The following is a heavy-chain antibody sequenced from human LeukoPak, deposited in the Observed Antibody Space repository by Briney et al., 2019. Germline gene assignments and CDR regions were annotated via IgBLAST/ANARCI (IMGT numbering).Heavy chain of an antibody. D-gene: IGHD6-13*01. CDR2: IKQDGSEK. CDR3: AKDQQLGDAFDI. V-gene: IGHV3-7*01. Sequence: GGSLRLSCAASEFSFSSYWMSWVRQAPGKGLEWVANIKQDGSEKCYVDSVKGRFTISRDNAKNSLYLQMNSLRAEDTAVYYCAKDQQLGDAFDIWGQGTMVTVSS. CDR1: EFSFSSYW. J-gene: IGHJ3*02.